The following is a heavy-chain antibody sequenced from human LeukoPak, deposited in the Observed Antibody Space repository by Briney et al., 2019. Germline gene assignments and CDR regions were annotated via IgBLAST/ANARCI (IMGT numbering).Heavy chain of an antibody. Sequence: GGSLRLSSAASGASEFSLSNYGMHWVRQAPGKGLEWVALIWYDGSNKYYADSVKGRFTISRDNSKNTLYLQMNSLRAEDTAVYYCVRELPPVVQYYFDYWGPGTLVTVSS. CDR3: VRELPPVVQYYFDY. CDR2: IWYDGSNK. CDR1: GASEFSLSNYG. D-gene: IGHD3-22*01. V-gene: IGHV3-33*01. J-gene: IGHJ4*02.